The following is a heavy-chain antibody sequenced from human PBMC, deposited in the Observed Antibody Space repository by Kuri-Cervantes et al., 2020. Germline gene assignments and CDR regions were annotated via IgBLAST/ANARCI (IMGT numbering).Heavy chain of an antibody. CDR1: GGSIGSGSYY. Sequence: SETLSLTCTVSGGSIGSGSYYWSWIRQPAGKTLEWIGRIYTRGSTDYNPSLRSRVSISMDKSKNQFSLKLSSVTAADTAVYYCARTRSNSAAISGRTPNYYYGMDVWGQGTTVTVSS. D-gene: IGHD2-2*01. CDR2: IYTRGST. J-gene: IGHJ6*02. CDR3: ARTRSNSAAISGRTPNYYYGMDV. V-gene: IGHV4-61*02.